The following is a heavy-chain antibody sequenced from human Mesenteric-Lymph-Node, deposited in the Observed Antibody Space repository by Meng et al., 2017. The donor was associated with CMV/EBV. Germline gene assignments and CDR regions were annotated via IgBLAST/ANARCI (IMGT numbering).Heavy chain of an antibody. CDR1: GFTFSSYW. Sequence: GGSLRLSCAASGFTFSSYWMTWVRQAPGKGLEWVANIQQHGSDKYYADSVKGRFTISRDNAKNSMYLEMNSLRAEDTAVYYCARHLDYVGYYGMDVWGQGTSVTVSS. V-gene: IGHV3-7*01. J-gene: IGHJ6*02. CDR2: IQQHGSDK. CDR3: ARHLDYVGYYGMDV. D-gene: IGHD4-17*01.